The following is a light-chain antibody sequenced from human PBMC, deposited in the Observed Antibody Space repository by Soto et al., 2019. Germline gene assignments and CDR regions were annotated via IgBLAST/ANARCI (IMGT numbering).Light chain of an antibody. CDR3: QQRSNWPPFT. V-gene: IGKV3-11*01. J-gene: IGKJ3*01. CDR2: DAS. CDR1: QSVSSY. Sequence: EIVMTQSPATLSVSPGERATLSCRASQSVSSYLAWYQQKPGQAPRLLIYDASNRATGIPARLSGSGSGTDFTLTISSLEPEDFAVYYCQQRSNWPPFTFGPGTKVDIK.